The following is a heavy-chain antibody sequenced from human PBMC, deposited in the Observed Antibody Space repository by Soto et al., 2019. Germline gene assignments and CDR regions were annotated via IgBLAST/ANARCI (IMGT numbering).Heavy chain of an antibody. CDR1: GGSVSSGSYY. CDR2: IYYSGGT. D-gene: IGHD3-10*01. CDR3: ARGPDYYGSGSVLVGFDP. V-gene: IGHV4-61*01. J-gene: IGHJ5*02. Sequence: PSETLSLTCTVSGGSVSSGSYYWSWIRQPQGKGLEWIGYIYYSGGTNYNSSLKSRVTISVDTSKNQCSLKLNSVTAADTAVYYCARGPDYYGSGSVLVGFDPWGQGTMVTVSS.